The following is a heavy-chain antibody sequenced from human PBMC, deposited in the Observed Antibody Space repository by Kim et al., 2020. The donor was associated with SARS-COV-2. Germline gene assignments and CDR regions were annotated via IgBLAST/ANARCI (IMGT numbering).Heavy chain of an antibody. V-gene: IGHV3-23*01. CDR1: GFTFSSYA. CDR3: AKEGPGYCSGGSCSDAFDI. D-gene: IGHD2-15*01. CDR2: ISGSGGST. J-gene: IGHJ3*02. Sequence: GGSLRLSCAASGFTFSSYAMSWVRQAPGKGLEWVSAISGSGGSTYYADSVKGRFTISRDNSKNTLYLQMNSLRAEDTAVYYCAKEGPGYCSGGSCSDAFDIWGQGTMVTVSS.